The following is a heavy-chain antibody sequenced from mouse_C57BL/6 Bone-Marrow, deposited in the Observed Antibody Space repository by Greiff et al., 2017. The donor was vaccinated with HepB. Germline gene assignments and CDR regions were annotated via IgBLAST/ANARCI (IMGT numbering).Heavy chain of an antibody. J-gene: IGHJ3*01. CDR3: AMPYYYGSSFAY. CDR2: IDPNSGGT. D-gene: IGHD1-1*01. V-gene: IGHV1-72*01. Sequence: QVQLKQPGAELVKPGASVKLSCKASGYTFTSYWMHWVKQRPGRGLEWIGRIDPNSGGTKYNEKFKSKATLTVDKPSSTAYMQLSSLTSEDSAVYYCAMPYYYGSSFAYWGQGTLVTVSA. CDR1: GYTFTSYW.